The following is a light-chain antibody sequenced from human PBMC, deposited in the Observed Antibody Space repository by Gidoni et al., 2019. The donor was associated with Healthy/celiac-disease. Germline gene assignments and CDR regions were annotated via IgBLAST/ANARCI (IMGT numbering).Light chain of an antibody. CDR2: AAS. V-gene: IGKV1-39*01. CDR3: QQSYSTLTGT. CDR1: QSISSY. J-gene: IGKJ1*01. Sequence: DIQMTQSPSSLSASVGDRVTITCRASQSISSYLNWYQQKPGKAPKLLIYAASSLQSGVPSRFSGSGSGTDFTLTISSLQPEDFATYDCQQSYSTLTGTFGQXTKVEIK.